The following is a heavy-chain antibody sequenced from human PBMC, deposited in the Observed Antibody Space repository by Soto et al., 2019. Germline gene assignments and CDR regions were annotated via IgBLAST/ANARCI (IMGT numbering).Heavy chain of an antibody. CDR3: ARDPPETNDAFDI. CDR2: INPSSGGT. CDR1: GYTFTGYY. V-gene: IGHV1-2*02. Sequence: ASVKVSCKASGYTFTGYYMHWVRQAPGQGLEWMGWINPSSGGTNYAQKFQGRVTMTRDTSISTAYMELSRLRSDDTAVYYCARDPPETNDAFDIWGQGTMVTVSS. J-gene: IGHJ3*02.